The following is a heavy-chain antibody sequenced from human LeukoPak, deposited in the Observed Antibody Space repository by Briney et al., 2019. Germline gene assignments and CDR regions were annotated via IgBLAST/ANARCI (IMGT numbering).Heavy chain of an antibody. D-gene: IGHD5-18*01. Sequence: SETLSLTCTVSGGSISSGSYYWSWIRQPPGKGLEWIGYIYYSGSTNYNPSLKSRVTISVDTSKNQFSLKLRSVTAADTAVYYCARSEYSYGADAFDIWGQGTMVTVSS. V-gene: IGHV4-61*01. CDR2: IYYSGST. CDR1: GGSISSGSYY. J-gene: IGHJ3*02. CDR3: ARSEYSYGADAFDI.